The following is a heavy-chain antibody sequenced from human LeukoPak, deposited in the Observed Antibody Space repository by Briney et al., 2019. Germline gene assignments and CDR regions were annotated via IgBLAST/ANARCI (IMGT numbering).Heavy chain of an antibody. CDR2: FDPEDGET. CDR1: GYALTELS. J-gene: IGHJ4*02. V-gene: IGHV1-24*01. CDR3: ATLRNYYDSSGYWY. D-gene: IGHD3-22*01. Sequence: ASVKVSCKVSGYALTELSMHWVRQAPGKGLEWMGGFDPEDGETIYAQKFQGRVTMTEDTSTDTAYMELSSLRSEDTAVYYCATLRNYYDSSGYWYWGQGTLVTVSS.